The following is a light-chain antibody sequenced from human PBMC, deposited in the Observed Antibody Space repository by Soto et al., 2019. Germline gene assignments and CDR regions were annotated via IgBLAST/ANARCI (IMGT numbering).Light chain of an antibody. Sequence: DIQITQSPSSLSASVGDRVTITCRASQGISNYLAWYQQIPGKVPKLLISAASTLQSGVPSRFSGSGSWTDFTLTISSLQPEDVATYYCQKYTNVPAFGGGTKVEIK. CDR1: QGISNY. V-gene: IGKV1-27*01. CDR2: AAS. CDR3: QKYTNVPA. J-gene: IGKJ4*01.